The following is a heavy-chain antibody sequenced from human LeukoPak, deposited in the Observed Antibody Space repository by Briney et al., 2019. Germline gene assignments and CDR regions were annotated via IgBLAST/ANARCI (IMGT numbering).Heavy chain of an antibody. J-gene: IGHJ4*02. Sequence: GGSLRLSCAASGFTFSDYYMSWIRQAPGKGLEWVSYISSGGSNIHYAYSVKGRFTITRDNDKNSLYLQMNRLRAEDTAVYYCARAGYSGSYYPFDYWGQGTLVTVSS. V-gene: IGHV3-11*01. CDR3: ARAGYSGSYYPFDY. CDR2: ISSGGSNI. CDR1: GFTFSDYY. D-gene: IGHD1-26*01.